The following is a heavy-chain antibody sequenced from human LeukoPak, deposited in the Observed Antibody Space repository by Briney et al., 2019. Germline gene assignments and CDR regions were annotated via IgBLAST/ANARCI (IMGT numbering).Heavy chain of an antibody. CDR2: IKQDGSEK. Sequence: GGSLRLSCAASGFTFSSYWMSWVRQAPGKGLEWVANIKQDGSEKYYVDSVKGRFTISGDNAKNSLYLQMNSLRAEDTAVYYCARDRFYSVVVTAFDYWGQGTLVTVSS. CDR1: GFTFSSYW. D-gene: IGHD2-21*02. J-gene: IGHJ4*02. V-gene: IGHV3-7*01. CDR3: ARDRFYSVVVTAFDY.